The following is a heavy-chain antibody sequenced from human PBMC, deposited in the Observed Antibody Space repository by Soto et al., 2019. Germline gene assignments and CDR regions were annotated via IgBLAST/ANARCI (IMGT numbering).Heavy chain of an antibody. CDR3: ARDEEQWLVRGNAFDI. CDR1: GFTFSSYS. CDR2: ISSSSSYI. Sequence: LRLSCAASGFTFSSYSMNWVRQAPGKGLEWVSSISSSSSYIYYADSVKGRFTISRDNAKNSLYLQMNSLRAEDTAVYYCARDEEQWLVRGNAFDIWGQGTMVTVSS. D-gene: IGHD6-19*01. V-gene: IGHV3-21*01. J-gene: IGHJ3*02.